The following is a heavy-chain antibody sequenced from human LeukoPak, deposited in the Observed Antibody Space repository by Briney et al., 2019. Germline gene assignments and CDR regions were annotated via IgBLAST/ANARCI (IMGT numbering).Heavy chain of an antibody. CDR3: AKNRHSSSFYYFDY. V-gene: IGHV3-30*02. J-gene: IGHJ4*02. Sequence: GGSLRLSCAASGFTFSSYGMNWVRQAPGKGLEWVAFIRYDGSNKYYADSVKGRFTISRDNSKNTLYLQMNSLRAEDTAVYYCAKNRHSSSFYYFDYWGQGTLVTVSS. CDR1: GFTFSSYG. D-gene: IGHD6-13*01. CDR2: IRYDGSNK.